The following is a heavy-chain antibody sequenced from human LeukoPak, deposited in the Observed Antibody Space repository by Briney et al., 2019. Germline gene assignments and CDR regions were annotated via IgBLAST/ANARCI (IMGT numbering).Heavy chain of an antibody. CDR3: AKDDIAMIGELFDY. J-gene: IGHJ4*02. Sequence: GGSLRLSCAASGFTFSSYAMIWVRQAPGKGLEWVSAIRGSGGSTDYADSVKGRFTISRDNSKNTLYLQMNSLRAEDTAVYYCAKDDIAMIGELFDYWGQGTLVTVSS. CDR2: IRGSGGST. CDR1: GFTFSSYA. D-gene: IGHD3-10*02. V-gene: IGHV3-23*01.